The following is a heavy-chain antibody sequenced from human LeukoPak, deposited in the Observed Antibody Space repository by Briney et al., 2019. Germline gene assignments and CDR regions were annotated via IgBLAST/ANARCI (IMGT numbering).Heavy chain of an antibody. J-gene: IGHJ4*02. CDR2: ISGSGGST. CDR1: GFTFSSYA. CDR3: AKGGSSGWYGGYFDY. Sequence: SGGSLRLSCAASGFTFSSYAMSWVRQAPGKGLEWVSAISGSGGSTYYADSVKGRFTISRDNSKNTLYLQMNSLRAEDTAVYYCAKGGSSGWYGGYFDYWGQGTLVTVSS. D-gene: IGHD6-19*01. V-gene: IGHV3-23*01.